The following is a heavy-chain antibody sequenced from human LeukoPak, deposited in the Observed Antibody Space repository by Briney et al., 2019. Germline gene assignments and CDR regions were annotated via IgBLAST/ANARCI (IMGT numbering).Heavy chain of an antibody. Sequence: SETLSLTCTVSGYSIRSGFYWGWIRQPPGKGLEWIGSIYHSGSTYYNPSLKSRVTISVDTSKNQFSLKLSSVTAADTAVYYCARAGGLRRHGIDIWGQGTMVTVSS. CDR2: IYHSGST. CDR1: GYSIRSGFY. CDR3: ARAGGLRRHGIDI. J-gene: IGHJ3*02. D-gene: IGHD4-17*01. V-gene: IGHV4-38-2*02.